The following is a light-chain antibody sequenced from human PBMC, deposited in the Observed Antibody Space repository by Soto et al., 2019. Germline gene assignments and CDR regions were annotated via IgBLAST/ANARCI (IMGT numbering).Light chain of an antibody. CDR1: QSVSSY. V-gene: IGKV3-11*01. CDR3: QQRSNWPLT. Sequence: EIVLTQFPATLSLSPGDGATLSCRASQSVSSYLAWYQQKRGQAPRLLIYDSSNRATGIPARFSGSGSGTDFSLIISSLEPEDFAVYYCQQRSNWPLTFGGGTKVDLK. CDR2: DSS. J-gene: IGKJ4*01.